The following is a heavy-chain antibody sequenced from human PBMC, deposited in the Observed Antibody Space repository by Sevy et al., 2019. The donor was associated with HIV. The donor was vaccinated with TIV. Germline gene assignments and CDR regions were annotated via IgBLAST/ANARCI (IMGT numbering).Heavy chain of an antibody. J-gene: IGHJ4*02. D-gene: IGHD3-22*01. V-gene: IGHV3-43*02. CDR2: ISWDGGST. CDR3: AKDMAKITMIVVGSFDY. Sequence: GGSLRLSCAASEFTFSDYAMHWVRQVPGKGLEWVSLISWDGGSTYYADSVKGRFTISRDNSKNSLYLQMNSLRTEDTALYYCAKDMAKITMIVVGSFDYWGQGTLVTVSS. CDR1: EFTFSDYA.